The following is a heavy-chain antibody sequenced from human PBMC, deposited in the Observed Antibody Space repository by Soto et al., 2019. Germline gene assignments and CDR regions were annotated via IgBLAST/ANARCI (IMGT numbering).Heavy chain of an antibody. J-gene: IGHJ3*02. CDR1: RGSISSGGYY. CDR3: ARDPRSDSLSAFDI. CDR2: IYFSGST. D-gene: IGHD3-22*01. Sequence: PSETLSLTCTVSRGSISSGGYYWSWIRQHPGKGLEWIGYIYFSGSTYYNPSLKSRVTISVDTSKNQFSLKLSSVTAADTAVYYCARDPRSDSLSAFDIWGQGTMATVSS. V-gene: IGHV4-31*03.